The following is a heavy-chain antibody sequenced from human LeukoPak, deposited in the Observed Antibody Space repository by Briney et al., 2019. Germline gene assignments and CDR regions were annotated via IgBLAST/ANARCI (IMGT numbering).Heavy chain of an antibody. J-gene: IGHJ6*03. V-gene: IGHV4-39*07. CDR1: GGSISSSSYY. CDR2: IYYSGST. Sequence: KPSETLSLTCTVSGGSISSSSYYWGWIRQPPGKGLEWIGSIYYSGSTYYNPSLKSRVTISVDTSKNQFSLKLSSVTAADTAVYYCARQSSSSPMTYYYYYYMDVWGKGTTVTVSS. CDR3: ARQSSSSPMTYYYYYYMDV. D-gene: IGHD6-6*01.